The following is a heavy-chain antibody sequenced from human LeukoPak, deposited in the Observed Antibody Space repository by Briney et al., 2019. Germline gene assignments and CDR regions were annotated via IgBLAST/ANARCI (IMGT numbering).Heavy chain of an antibody. CDR2: IIPIFGTA. D-gene: IGHD1-26*01. CDR3: ARAGGYSRYYYYMDV. J-gene: IGHJ6*03. Sequence: ASVKVSCKASGGTFSSYAISWVRQAPGQGLEWMGGIIPIFGTANYAQKFQGRVTITTDEFTSTAYMELSSLRSEDTAVYYCARAGGYSRYYYYMDVWGKGTTVTVSS. V-gene: IGHV1-69*05. CDR1: GGTFSSYA.